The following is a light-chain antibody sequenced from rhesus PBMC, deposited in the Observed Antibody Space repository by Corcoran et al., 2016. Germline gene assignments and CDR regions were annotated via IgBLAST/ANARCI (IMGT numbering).Light chain of an antibody. Sequence: DIVMTQTPLSLPVTPGEPASISCRSSQSLLHTDGYTYLDWYLQTPGPSPQLLIYGGYNRASGVPDRFSGNGSGDDVTLKISKVEAEDVGVYYCIQHKALPYSFGQGTKVEIK. CDR1: QSLLHTDGYTY. CDR3: IQHKALPYS. CDR2: GGY. J-gene: IGKJ2*01. V-gene: IGKV2-61*01.